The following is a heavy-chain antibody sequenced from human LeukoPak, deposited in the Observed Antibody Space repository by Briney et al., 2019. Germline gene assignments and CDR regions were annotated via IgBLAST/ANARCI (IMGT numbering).Heavy chain of an antibody. Sequence: GGSLRLSCVASGFSVGSNYMNWVRQAPGKGLEWVSVIYSGGSTYYADSVKGRFTISRDNSKNTLYLQMNSLRAEDTAVYYCASFKGYYGSGSYLGAFDYWGQGTLVTVSS. D-gene: IGHD3-10*01. CDR3: ASFKGYYGSGSYLGAFDY. J-gene: IGHJ4*02. V-gene: IGHV3-66*01. CDR1: GFSVGSNY. CDR2: IYSGGST.